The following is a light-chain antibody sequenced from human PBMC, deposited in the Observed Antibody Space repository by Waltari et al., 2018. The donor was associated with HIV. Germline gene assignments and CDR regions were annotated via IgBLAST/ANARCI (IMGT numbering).Light chain of an antibody. CDR3: QQRSNWPPIT. V-gene: IGKV3-11*01. CDR1: QSVSSY. Sequence: EIVLTQSPATLSCSLGERATLSCRASQSVSSYLAWYQQKPGQAPRLLIYDASNRATGIPARFSGSGSGTDFTLTISSLEPEDFAVYYCQQRSNWPPITFGQGTRLEIK. CDR2: DAS. J-gene: IGKJ5*01.